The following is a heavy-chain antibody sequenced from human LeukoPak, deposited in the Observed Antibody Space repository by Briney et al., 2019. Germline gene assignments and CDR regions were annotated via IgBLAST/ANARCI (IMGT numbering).Heavy chain of an antibody. V-gene: IGHV3-23*01. CDR3: ARGKWAGTTYFDY. CDR1: GFTFSSYG. D-gene: IGHD1-1*01. Sequence: GGSLRLSCAASGFTFSSYGMSWVRQAPGKGLEWVSAISGSGGSTYYADSVKGRFTISRDNSKNTLYLQMNSLRAEDTAVYYCARGKWAGTTYFDYWGQGTLVTVSS. CDR2: ISGSGGST. J-gene: IGHJ4*02.